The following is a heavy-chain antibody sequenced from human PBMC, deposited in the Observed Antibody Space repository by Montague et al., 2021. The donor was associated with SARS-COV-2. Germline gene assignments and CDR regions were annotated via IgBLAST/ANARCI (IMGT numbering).Heavy chain of an antibody. V-gene: IGHV2-5*02. CDR3: AHRLSSWNCAYFQH. CDR2: IYWDDDK. CDR1: GFSLSTSGVG. J-gene: IGHJ1*01. Sequence: PALMKPTQTLTLTCTFSGFSLSTSGVGVGWIRQPPGKALEWLALIYWDDDKRYSPSLKSRLTITKDTSKNQVVLTMTNMDPVDTATYYCAHRLSSWNCAYFQHWGQGTLVTVSS. D-gene: IGHD1-7*01.